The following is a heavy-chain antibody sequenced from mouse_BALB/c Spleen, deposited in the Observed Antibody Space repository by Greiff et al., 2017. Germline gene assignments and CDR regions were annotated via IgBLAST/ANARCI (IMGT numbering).Heavy chain of an antibody. J-gene: IGHJ2*01. CDR1: GFSLTSYG. CDR2: IWAGGST. CDR3: ARDSYDYLYYFDY. Sequence: QVQLKESGPGLVAPSQSLSITCTVSGFSLTSYGVHWVRQPPGKGLEWLGVIWAGGSTNYNSALMSRLSISKDNSKSQVFLKMNSLQTDDTAMYYCARDSYDYLYYFDYWGQGTTLTVSS. V-gene: IGHV2-9*02. D-gene: IGHD2-4*01.